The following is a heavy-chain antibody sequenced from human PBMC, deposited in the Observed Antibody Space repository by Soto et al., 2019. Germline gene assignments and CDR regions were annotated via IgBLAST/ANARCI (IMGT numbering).Heavy chain of an antibody. Sequence: ASVKVSCKTSGYPFTDYFIHWVRQAPGQGLEWMGIISLYHHSTSYTQKFQGRLTVTADTSTTTVYMDLSSLTSEDSAVYWCARELQSCGGDCPYYMDYWGQGTLVTVSS. V-gene: IGHV1-46*01. D-gene: IGHD2-21*02. CDR3: ARELQSCGGDCPYYMDY. J-gene: IGHJ4*02. CDR2: ISLYHHST. CDR1: GYPFTDYF.